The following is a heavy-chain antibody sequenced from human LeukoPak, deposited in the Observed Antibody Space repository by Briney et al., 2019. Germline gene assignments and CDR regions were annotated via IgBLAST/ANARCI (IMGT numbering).Heavy chain of an antibody. CDR3: AKGSGYYGAFDI. D-gene: IGHD3-3*01. J-gene: IGHJ3*02. V-gene: IGHV3-33*06. CDR1: GFTFSSYG. Sequence: TGRSLRLSCAASGFTFSSYGMHWVRQAPGKGLEWVAVIWYDGSNKYYADSVKGRFTISRDNSKNTLYLQMNSLRAEDTAVYYCAKGSGYYGAFDIWGQGTMVTVSS. CDR2: IWYDGSNK.